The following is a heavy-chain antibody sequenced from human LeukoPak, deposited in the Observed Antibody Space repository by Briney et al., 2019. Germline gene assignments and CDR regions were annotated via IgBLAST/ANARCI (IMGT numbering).Heavy chain of an antibody. CDR2: ISDSSGTI. CDR1: GFMFSSSS. CDR3: ARAEVRLRGFDY. V-gene: IGHV3-48*02. D-gene: IGHD1-1*01. J-gene: IGHJ4*02. Sequence: GGSLRLSCAASGFMFSSSSMGWVRQAPGKGLEWVSYISDSSGTIYYADSVKGRFTISRGNAKNSLYLQMNNLRDEDTAVYYCARAEVRLRGFDYWGQGTLATVSS.